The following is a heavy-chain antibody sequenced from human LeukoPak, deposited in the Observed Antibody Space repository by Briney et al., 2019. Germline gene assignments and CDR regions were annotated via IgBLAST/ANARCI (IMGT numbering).Heavy chain of an antibody. D-gene: IGHD4-17*01. J-gene: IGHJ4*02. V-gene: IGHV1-3*01. CDR3: TRDFAYGDFKPCGY. CDR2: INAGNGDT. Sequence: ASVKVSCKASGYTFTSYAIHWVRQAPGQRLEWMGCINAGNGDTRYSRKFQDRVTITRDTSARTVYMDLSSLRSEDTSVYYCTRDFAYGDFKPCGYWGQGTLVTVSS. CDR1: GYTFTSYA.